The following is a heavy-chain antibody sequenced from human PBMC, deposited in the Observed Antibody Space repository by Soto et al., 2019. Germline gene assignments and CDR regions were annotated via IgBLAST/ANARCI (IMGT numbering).Heavy chain of an antibody. CDR2: IYSGGST. D-gene: IGHD6-6*01. CDR3: ARAASIAGDESMDV. Sequence: EVQMLESGGCLIQPWGSLRLSCAASGFTVRSNYMSCVRQAPGQGLEWVSVIYSGGSTYYADSVKCRFTISRDNSKNTLYLQMNSLRAEDTAVYYCARAASIAGDESMDVWGQGTTVTVSS. V-gene: IGHV3-53*01. J-gene: IGHJ6*02. CDR1: GFTVRSNY.